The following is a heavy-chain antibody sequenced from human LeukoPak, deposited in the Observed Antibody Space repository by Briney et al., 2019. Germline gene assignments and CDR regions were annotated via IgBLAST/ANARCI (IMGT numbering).Heavy chain of an antibody. CDR2: ISAYNGNT. CDR1: GYTFTNYG. Sequence: ASVKVSSQVSGYTFTNYGITWVRQAPGQGLEWIGWISAYNGNTNYAQKLQGRVTMTTDTSTSTAYMELKSLTSDDTAVYYCARGGSDCSGGNCPYSWFDPWGQGTLVTVSS. CDR3: ARGGSDCSGGNCPYSWFDP. D-gene: IGHD2-15*01. V-gene: IGHV1-18*01. J-gene: IGHJ5*02.